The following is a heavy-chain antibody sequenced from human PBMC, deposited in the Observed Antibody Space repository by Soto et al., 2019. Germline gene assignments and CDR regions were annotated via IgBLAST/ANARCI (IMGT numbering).Heavy chain of an antibody. Sequence: EASVKVSCKASGGTFSSYAISWVRQAPGQGLEWMGGIIPIFGTANYAQKFQGRVTITADESTSTAYMELSSLRSEDTAVYYCARLLLWFGESPFDIWRQGTMVTVSS. D-gene: IGHD3-10*01. V-gene: IGHV1-69*13. J-gene: IGHJ3*02. CDR3: ARLLLWFGESPFDI. CDR1: GGTFSSYA. CDR2: IIPIFGTA.